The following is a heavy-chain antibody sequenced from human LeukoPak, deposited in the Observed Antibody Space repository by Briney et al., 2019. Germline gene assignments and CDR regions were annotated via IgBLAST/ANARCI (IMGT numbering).Heavy chain of an antibody. CDR1: GFTVSSNY. J-gene: IGHJ4*02. D-gene: IGHD3-22*01. CDR3: ARDIYDSSGYYSDY. Sequence: PGGSLRLSCAASGFTVSSNYMSWVRQAPGKGLERVSVIYSGGSTYYADSVKGRFTISRDNSKNTLYLQMNSLRAEDTAVYYCARDIYDSSGYYSDYWGQGTLVTVSS. CDR2: IYSGGST. V-gene: IGHV3-53*01.